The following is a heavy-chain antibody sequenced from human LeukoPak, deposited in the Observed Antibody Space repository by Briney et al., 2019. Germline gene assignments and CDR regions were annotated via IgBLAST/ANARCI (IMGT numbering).Heavy chain of an antibody. D-gene: IGHD5-12*01. CDR1: GGSFSGYY. J-gene: IGHJ3*02. V-gene: IGHV4-34*01. CDR3: ARHTRLGYSGYENVFDI. Sequence: SETLSLTCALYGGSFSGYYWSWIREPPGKGVEWIGEINHSGSTNYNPSLKSRVTISVDTSKNQFPLTLNSVTAADTAVYYRARHTRLGYSGYENVFDIWGQGTMVTVSS. CDR2: INHSGST.